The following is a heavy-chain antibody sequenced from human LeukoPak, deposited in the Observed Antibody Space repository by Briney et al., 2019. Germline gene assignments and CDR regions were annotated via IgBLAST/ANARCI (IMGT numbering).Heavy chain of an antibody. CDR2: ISWNSGSM. V-gene: IGHV3-9*01. CDR3: AKSTSYYDSSGCLDY. CDR1: GFTFDDYA. J-gene: IGHJ4*02. D-gene: IGHD3-22*01. Sequence: GRSLRLSCAASGFTFDDYAMHWVRQAPGKGLEWVSGISWNSGSMGYADSVKGRFTISRDNAKNSLYLQMNSLRAEDTALYYCAKSTSYYDSSGCLDYWGQGTLVTVSS.